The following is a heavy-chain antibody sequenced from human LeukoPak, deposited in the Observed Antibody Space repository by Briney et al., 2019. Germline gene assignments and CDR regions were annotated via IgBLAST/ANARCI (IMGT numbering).Heavy chain of an antibody. J-gene: IGHJ4*02. Sequence: PSQTLSLTCAVSGGSTSSGGYSWSWIRQPPGKGLEWIGYIYHSGSTYYNPSLKSRVTISVDRSKNQFSLKLSSVTAADTAVYYCARVDGGYPYYFDYWGQGTLVTVSS. D-gene: IGHD3-22*01. V-gene: IGHV4-30-2*01. CDR3: ARVDGGYPYYFDY. CDR2: IYHSGST. CDR1: GGSTSSGGYS.